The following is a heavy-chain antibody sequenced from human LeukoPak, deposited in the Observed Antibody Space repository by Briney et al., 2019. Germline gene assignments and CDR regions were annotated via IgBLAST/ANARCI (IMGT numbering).Heavy chain of an antibody. D-gene: IGHD1-26*01. CDR3: ARHGASGSYLYYFDY. J-gene: IGHJ4*02. Sequence: PSVTLPLTCSVSGASVSDGNYYWSWIRQPPGKGLERIGYMFYSESTKANPSLKSRVMISVDTPKNQFSLKLSSVTAADTAMYFCARHGASGSYLYYFDYWGQGTLVTVSS. V-gene: IGHV4-61*01. CDR1: GASVSDGNYY. CDR2: MFYSEST.